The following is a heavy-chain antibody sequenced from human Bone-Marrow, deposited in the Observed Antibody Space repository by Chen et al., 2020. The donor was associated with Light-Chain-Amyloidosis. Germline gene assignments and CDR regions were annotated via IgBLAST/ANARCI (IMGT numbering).Heavy chain of an antibody. V-gene: IGHV4-34*02. CDR2: INYSGATT. Sequence: QVRLQQWGAGRGKTSETLSLTCAVYGGSFTSGYYWNWIRQSPQKGLEWIGEINYSGATTNYNPSLEGRVTMSLDTSKNQFSLPLPSFPPSSPSFSFFSLLFLFYLRRDAFDRWGQGTKVIVSS. CDR1: GGSFTSGYY. CDR3: SLLFLFYLRRDAFDR. D-gene: IGHD3-3*01. J-gene: IGHJ3*02.